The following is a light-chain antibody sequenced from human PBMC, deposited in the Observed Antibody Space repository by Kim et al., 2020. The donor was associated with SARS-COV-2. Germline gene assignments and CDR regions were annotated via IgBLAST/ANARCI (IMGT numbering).Light chain of an antibody. V-gene: IGLV3-1*01. CDR3: QAWDSSTYDV. CDR1: DMWGKY. Sequence: PGRQAVITCSGDDMWGKYASWYHQKPGQSPVLVVYQDSKRPSGIPARFSGANSGNTATLTISGTQAMNEADYYCQAWDSSTYDVFGAGTKVTVL. CDR2: QDS. J-gene: IGLJ1*01.